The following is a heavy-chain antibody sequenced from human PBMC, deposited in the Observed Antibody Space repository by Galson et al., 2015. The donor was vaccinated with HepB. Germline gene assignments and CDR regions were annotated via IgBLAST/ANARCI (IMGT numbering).Heavy chain of an antibody. Sequence: SLRLSCAASGFTFSKYAMHWVRQAPGKGLEWVAFIGYDGSYNYYVDSAKGRFTIARDISKNMLYLQMNSLRAEDTAVYYCAKALWANNFGESLDYWGQGTLVTVSS. CDR2: IGYDGSYN. J-gene: IGHJ4*02. V-gene: IGHV3-30*02. CDR3: AKALWANNFGESLDY. D-gene: IGHD1/OR15-1a*01. CDR1: GFTFSKYA.